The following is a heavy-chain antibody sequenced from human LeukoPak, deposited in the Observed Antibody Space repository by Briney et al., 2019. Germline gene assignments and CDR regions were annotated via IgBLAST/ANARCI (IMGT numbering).Heavy chain of an antibody. CDR3: ASQLYDYVWGSYGHFDY. Sequence: SETLSLTCTVSGGSISSSSYYWGWIRQPPGKGLEWIGSIYYSGSTYYNPSLKSRVTISVDTSKNQFSLKLSSVTAADTAVYYCASQLYDYVWGSYGHFDYWGQGTLVTVSS. J-gene: IGHJ4*02. D-gene: IGHD3-16*01. V-gene: IGHV4-39*07. CDR2: IYYSGST. CDR1: GGSISSSSYY.